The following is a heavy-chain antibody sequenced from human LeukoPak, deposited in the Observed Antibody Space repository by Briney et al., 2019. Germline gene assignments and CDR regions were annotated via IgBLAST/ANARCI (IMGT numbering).Heavy chain of an antibody. CDR1: GGSISSRTYY. CDR2: IYYSGST. V-gene: IGHV4-39*01. CDR3: ATRRITMVRGVITNDAFDI. D-gene: IGHD3-10*01. J-gene: IGHJ3*02. Sequence: SETLSLTCTVSGGSISSRTYYWGRIRQPPGKGLEWIGSIYYSGSTYYNPSLKSRVTISVDTSKNQFSLKLSSVTAADTAVYYCATRRITMVRGVITNDAFDIWGQGTMVTVSS.